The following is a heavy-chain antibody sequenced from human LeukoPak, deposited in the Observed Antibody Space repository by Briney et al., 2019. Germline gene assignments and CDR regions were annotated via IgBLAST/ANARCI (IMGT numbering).Heavy chain of an antibody. CDR3: AKRGSSGWDYYCMDV. J-gene: IGHJ6*03. Sequence: PGGSLRLSCAASGFTFSSYAMSWVRQAPGKGLEWVSAISGSGGSTYYADSVKGRFTISRDNSKNTLYLQMNSLRAEDTAVYYCAKRGSSGWDYYCMDVWGKGTTVTVSS. V-gene: IGHV3-23*01. CDR1: GFTFSSYA. D-gene: IGHD6-19*01. CDR2: ISGSGGST.